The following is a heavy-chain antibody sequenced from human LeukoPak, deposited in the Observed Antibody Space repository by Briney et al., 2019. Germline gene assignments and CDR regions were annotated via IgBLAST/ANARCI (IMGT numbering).Heavy chain of an antibody. D-gene: IGHD5-24*01. Sequence: GGSLRLSCAASGFTFDDYGMSWVRQAPGKGLEWVSGINWNGGSTGYADSVKGRSTISRDNAKNSLYLQMNSLRAEDTALYYCARGGGAGYNAYYFDYWGQGTLVTVSS. V-gene: IGHV3-20*04. CDR3: ARGGGAGYNAYYFDY. CDR2: INWNGGST. J-gene: IGHJ4*02. CDR1: GFTFDDYG.